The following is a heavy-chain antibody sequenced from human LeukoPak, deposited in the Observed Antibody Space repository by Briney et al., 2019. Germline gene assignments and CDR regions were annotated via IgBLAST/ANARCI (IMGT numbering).Heavy chain of an antibody. Sequence: PSETLSLTCVDSLVILRQYYRNEVGQSPRQGLEWIGEINHSGYTNYNPSLKSRVTMSIDTSKNHCSLRLTSVTAADAGVYYCTRALAVHPDWGQGTLVTVSS. D-gene: IGHD6-19*01. CDR1: LVILRQYY. V-gene: IGHV4-34*01. J-gene: IGHJ4*02. CDR3: TRALAVHPD. CDR2: INHSGYT.